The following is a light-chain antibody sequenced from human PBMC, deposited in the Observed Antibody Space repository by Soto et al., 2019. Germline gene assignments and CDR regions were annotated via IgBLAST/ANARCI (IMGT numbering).Light chain of an antibody. CDR3: CSHAGSHVI. CDR1: TSDVGTYKF. CDR2: EVS. Sequence: QSALTQPASVSGSPGQSSTISCTGTTSDVGTYKFVSWYQQHPAIAPILLLYEVSERPSGVSNRFSGSKSGNTASLTISGLQAEDEADYYCCSHAGSHVIFGGGTKLTVL. V-gene: IGLV2-23*02. J-gene: IGLJ2*01.